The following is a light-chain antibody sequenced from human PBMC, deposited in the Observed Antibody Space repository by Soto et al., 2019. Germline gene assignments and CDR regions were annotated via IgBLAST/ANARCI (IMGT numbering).Light chain of an antibody. CDR3: QYRSSWPPYT. J-gene: IGKJ2*01. CDR1: QSIYNT. CDR2: GAS. Sequence: VLTQSPASLSLSPGERATLSCTASQSIYNTVAWYQQRPGLAPRLLSYGASSRATDVPARFKGIWSGTDVTLTISTLEPEDSGVYYCQYRSSWPPYTFGQGTKLEIK. V-gene: IGKV3-11*01.